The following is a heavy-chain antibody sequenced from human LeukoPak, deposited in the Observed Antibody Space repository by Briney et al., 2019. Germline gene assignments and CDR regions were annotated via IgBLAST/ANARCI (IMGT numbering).Heavy chain of an antibody. Sequence: GGSLRLSCAASEFTFSDSYMSWIRQAPGKGLEYISYISSSGSTIYYADSVKGRFTLSRDNAKNSPSLEMNSLRAEDTAVYYCARGKYSFDYWGQGTLVTVSS. CDR1: EFTFSDSY. J-gene: IGHJ4*02. CDR3: ARGKYSFDY. CDR2: ISSSGSTI. V-gene: IGHV3-11*01.